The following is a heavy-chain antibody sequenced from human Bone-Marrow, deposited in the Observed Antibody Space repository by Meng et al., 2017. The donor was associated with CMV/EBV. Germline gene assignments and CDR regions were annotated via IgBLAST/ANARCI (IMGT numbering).Heavy chain of an antibody. CDR1: GGSFSGYY. Sequence: TLSLTCAAYGGSFSGYYWSWTRQPPGKGLEWIGEINHSGSTNYTPSLKSRVTISVDTSKTQSSLKLRSVTAADTAVYYCARGYIMYRYYNGMDVWGQGTTVTVSS. J-gene: IGHJ6*02. V-gene: IGHV4-34*01. CDR2: INHSGST. CDR3: ARGYIMYRYYNGMDV. D-gene: IGHD2-8*01.